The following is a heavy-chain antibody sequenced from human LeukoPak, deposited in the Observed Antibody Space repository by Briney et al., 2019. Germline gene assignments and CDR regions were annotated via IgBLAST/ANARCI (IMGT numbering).Heavy chain of an antibody. CDR3: ASLADYYDSSGPPGGAFDI. J-gene: IGHJ3*02. Sequence: PGGSLRLSCAASGFTFDDYGMSWVRQAPGKGLEWVSGINWNGGSTGYADSMKGRFTISRDNAKNSLYLQMNSLRAEDTALYYCASLADYYDSSGPPGGAFDIWGQGTMVTVSS. CDR2: INWNGGST. V-gene: IGHV3-20*04. CDR1: GFTFDDYG. D-gene: IGHD3-22*01.